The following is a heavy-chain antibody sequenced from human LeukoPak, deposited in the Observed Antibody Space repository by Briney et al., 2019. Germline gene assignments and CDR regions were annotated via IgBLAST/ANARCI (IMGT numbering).Heavy chain of an antibody. D-gene: IGHD5-18*01. CDR2: INQDGTII. V-gene: IGHV3-74*01. Sequence: GGSPRLSCVGSGFTYTDYWMHWFRQAPGKGPVWVSRINQDGTIIDYADSVKGRFSISRDNAKNLLYLQMNGLRADDTAVYYCAKDLSWNTADRWGQGILVTVSS. J-gene: IGHJ5*02. CDR1: GFTYTDYW. CDR3: AKDLSWNTADR.